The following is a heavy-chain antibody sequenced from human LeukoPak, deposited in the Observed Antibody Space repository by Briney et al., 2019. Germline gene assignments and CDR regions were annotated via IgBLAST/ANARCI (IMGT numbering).Heavy chain of an antibody. CDR2: ISTDGYTT. V-gene: IGHV3-74*01. J-gene: IGHJ4*02. D-gene: IGHD2-15*01. Sequence: GGSLRLSCAASGLAFSAYKMHWVRQAPRKGLVWVSRISTDGYTTDYADFVQGRFTASRDNTKNTWSLEMNSLRAEDTAVYYCVVGGSPGYWGQETLVTVSS. CDR1: GLAFSAYK. CDR3: VVGGSPGY.